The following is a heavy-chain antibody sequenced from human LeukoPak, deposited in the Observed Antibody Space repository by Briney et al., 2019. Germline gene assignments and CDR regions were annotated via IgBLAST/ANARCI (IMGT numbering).Heavy chain of an antibody. CDR1: VYTFTNYG. D-gene: IGHD3-22*01. Sequence: ASVKVSCKSSVYTFTNYGIIWVRQAPGQGLEWIGWISAYNANTNYPQKVQGRVTLTTDTSTSTAYMELRSLTSDDTAVYYCARSHSGSLRAPFDYWGQGTLVTVSS. CDR3: ARSHSGSLRAPFDY. J-gene: IGHJ4*02. CDR2: ISAYNANT. V-gene: IGHV1-18*01.